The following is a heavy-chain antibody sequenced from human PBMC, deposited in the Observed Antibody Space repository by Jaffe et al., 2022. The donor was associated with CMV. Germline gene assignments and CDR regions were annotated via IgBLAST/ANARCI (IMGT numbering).Heavy chain of an antibody. D-gene: IGHD3-22*01. J-gene: IGHJ5*02. CDR1: GGSISSSNW. Sequence: QVQLQESGPGLVKPSGTLSLTCAVSGGSISSSNWWSWVRQPPGKGLEWIGEIYHSGSTNYNPSLKSRVTISVDKSKNQFSLKLSSVTAADTAVYYCARDRGYYYDSSGYSDWFDPWGQGTLVTVSS. CDR2: IYHSGST. CDR3: ARDRGYYYDSSGYSDWFDP. V-gene: IGHV4-4*02.